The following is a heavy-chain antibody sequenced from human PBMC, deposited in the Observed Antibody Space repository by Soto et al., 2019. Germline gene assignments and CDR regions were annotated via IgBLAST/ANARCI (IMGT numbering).Heavy chain of an antibody. CDR2: TYWDDDK. CDR1: GFSLSTRGVG. D-gene: IGHD4-17*01. Sequence: QITLKESGPTLVKPTQTLTLTCTFSGFSLSTRGVGVGWIRQPPGKALEWLALTYWDDDKRYSPSLKSRLTITKDTSKNQVVLTMTNMDPVDTATYYCAHRQRTVYFDYWGQGTLVTVSS. V-gene: IGHV2-5*02. J-gene: IGHJ4*02. CDR3: AHRQRTVYFDY.